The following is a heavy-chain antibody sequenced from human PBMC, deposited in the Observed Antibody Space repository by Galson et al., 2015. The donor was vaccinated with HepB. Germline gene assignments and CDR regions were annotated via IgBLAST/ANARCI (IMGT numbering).Heavy chain of an antibody. CDR1: GFTFSSYA. CDR2: ISYDGSNK. Sequence: SLRLSCAASGFTFSSYAMRWVRQAPGKGLEWVAVISYDGSNKYYADSVKGRFTISRDNSKNTLYLQMNSLRAEDTAVYYCAREWGYGSGRWRNGMDVWGQGTTVTVSS. J-gene: IGHJ6*02. V-gene: IGHV3-30-3*01. D-gene: IGHD3-10*01. CDR3: AREWGYGSGRWRNGMDV.